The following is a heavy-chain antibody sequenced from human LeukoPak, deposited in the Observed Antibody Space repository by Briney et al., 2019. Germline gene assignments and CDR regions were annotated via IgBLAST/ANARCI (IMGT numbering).Heavy chain of an antibody. CDR1: GYTFTGYY. D-gene: IGHD3-9*01. V-gene: IGHV1-2*02. J-gene: IGHJ4*02. CDR3: ARDQYDILTGYYFDY. Sequence: GASVKVSCKASGYTFTGYYMHWVRQAPGQGLEWMGWINPNSGGTNYAQKFQGRVTMTRDTSISTAYMELSRLRSDDTALYYCARDQYDILTGYYFDYWGQGTLVTVSS. CDR2: INPNSGGT.